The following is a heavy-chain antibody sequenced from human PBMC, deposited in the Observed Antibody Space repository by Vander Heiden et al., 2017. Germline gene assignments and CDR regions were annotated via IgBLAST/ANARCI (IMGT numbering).Heavy chain of an antibody. J-gene: IGHJ4*02. CDR1: GFTFTTYG. Sequence: QVQLVEAGGGVVPSGRSLRHSFASAGFTFTTYGMNWVRQAPGKGLEWLAIIWYDGNTKDYADSVKGRFTISRDNSKNTLYLEMSSLRVEDTAIYYCARAGSDIAVAGPFDFWGQGTLVTVSS. CDR3: ARAGSDIAVAGPFDF. CDR2: IWYDGNTK. D-gene: IGHD6-19*01. V-gene: IGHV3-33*01.